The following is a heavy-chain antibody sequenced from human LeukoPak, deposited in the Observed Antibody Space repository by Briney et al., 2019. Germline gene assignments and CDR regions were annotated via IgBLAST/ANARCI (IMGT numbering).Heavy chain of an antibody. V-gene: IGHV3-48*03. J-gene: IGHJ4*02. CDR3: ARGSKVLRYFDWSYDY. CDR1: GFTFSSYE. D-gene: IGHD3-9*01. CDR2: ISSSGSTI. Sequence: PGGSLRLSCAASGFTFSSYEMNWVRQAPGKGLEWVSYISSSGSTIYYADSVKGRFTISRDNAKNSLYLQMNSLRAEDTAVYYCARGSKVLRYFDWSYDYWGQGTLVTASS.